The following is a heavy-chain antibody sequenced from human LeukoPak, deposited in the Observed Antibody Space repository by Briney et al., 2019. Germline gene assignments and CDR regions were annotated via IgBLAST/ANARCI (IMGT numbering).Heavy chain of an antibody. Sequence: GGSLRLSCAASGFTFSSYTMNWVRQAPGKGLEWVSSITSSGSYIYYADSVMGRFTISRDNTNNSLYLQMNSLRADDTAVYYCARDKRGATVVTLYSHYYMDVWGKGTTVTISS. CDR2: ITSSGSYI. J-gene: IGHJ6*03. V-gene: IGHV3-21*01. D-gene: IGHD4-23*01. CDR3: ARDKRGATVVTLYSHYYMDV. CDR1: GFTFSSYT.